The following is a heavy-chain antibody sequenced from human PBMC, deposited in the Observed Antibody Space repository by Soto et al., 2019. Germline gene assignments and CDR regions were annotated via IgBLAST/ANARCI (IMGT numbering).Heavy chain of an antibody. CDR3: ARGKHGDARRGVNYYYYMDV. Sequence: QVQLVQSGAEVKKPGASVKVSCKASGYTFTSYDINWVRQATGQGLEWMGWMNPNSGNTGYAQKFQGRVTMTRNTSISTAYMELSSLRSADTAVYYCARGKHGDARRGVNYYYYMDVGGKGTTVTFSS. V-gene: IGHV1-8*01. CDR2: MNPNSGNT. D-gene: IGHD3-10*01. CDR1: GYTFTSYD. J-gene: IGHJ6*03.